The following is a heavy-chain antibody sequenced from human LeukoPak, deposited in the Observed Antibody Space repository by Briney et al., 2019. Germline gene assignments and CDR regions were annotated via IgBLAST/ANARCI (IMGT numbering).Heavy chain of an antibody. V-gene: IGHV3-20*04. CDR1: GCTFDDYG. D-gene: IGHD6-13*01. J-gene: IGHJ4*02. CDR2: INWNADST. Sequence: GGSLRLSCAASGCTFDDYGMSWVRQPPGKWLEWVSGINWNADSTGYADSVKGRFTISRDNAKNSLYLEMNSLRVEDTAIYYCVPSRGAPGTPLDSWGQGTLVTVSS. CDR3: VPSRGAPGTPLDS.